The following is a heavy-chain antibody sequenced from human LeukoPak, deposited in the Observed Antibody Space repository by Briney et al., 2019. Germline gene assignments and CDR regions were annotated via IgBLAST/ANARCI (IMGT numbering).Heavy chain of an antibody. J-gene: IGHJ4*02. CDR1: GFTFSNAW. Sequence: PGGSLRLSCAASGFTFSNAWKTWVRQAPGKGLEWVGRIKSKIEGGTTDYAAPVKGRFTISRDDSKNTLYLQMSSLKTEDTAVYYCTPHSSRFDYWGQGTLVTVSS. CDR2: IKSKIEGGTT. CDR3: TPHSSRFDY. D-gene: IGHD6-13*01. V-gene: IGHV3-15*01.